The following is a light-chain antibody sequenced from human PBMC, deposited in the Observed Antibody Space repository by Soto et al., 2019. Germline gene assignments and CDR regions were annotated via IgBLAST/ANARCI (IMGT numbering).Light chain of an antibody. CDR1: QDISNY. J-gene: IGKJ3*01. CDR2: DAS. Sequence: DIQMTQSPSSLSASVGDRVTITCQASQDISNYLNWYQQKPGKAPKLLIYDASNLETGVPSRFSGSGSGTDFTFTISSLQHEDIATYYCQQYDNLLFTFGPGTKVDIK. V-gene: IGKV1-33*01. CDR3: QQYDNLLFT.